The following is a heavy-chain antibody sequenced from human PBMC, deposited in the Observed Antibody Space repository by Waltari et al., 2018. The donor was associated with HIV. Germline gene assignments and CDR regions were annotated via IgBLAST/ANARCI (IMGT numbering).Heavy chain of an antibody. J-gene: IGHJ4*02. CDR1: GFTVSSNY. Sequence: EVQLVESGGGLIQPGGSLRLSCAASGFTVSSNYMSWVRQAPGKGLEWVSVIYSGVSTYYADSVKGRFTISRDNSKNTLYLQMNSLRAGDTAVYYCARDSGNSPFDYWGQGTLVTVSS. CDR3: ARDSGNSPFDY. V-gene: IGHV3-53*01. D-gene: IGHD3-10*01. CDR2: IYSGVST.